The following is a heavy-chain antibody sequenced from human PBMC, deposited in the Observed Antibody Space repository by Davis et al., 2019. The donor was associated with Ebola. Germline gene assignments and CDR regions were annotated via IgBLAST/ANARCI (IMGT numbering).Heavy chain of an antibody. CDR1: GFTFSDYY. Sequence: GESLKISCAASGFTFSDYYMSWVRQAPGKGLEWVSGISGSVGNTYYADSVKGRFTISRDNSKNRLYLQINSLRAEDTAVYYCAKGGSSSGRGGYFDYWGQGTLVTVSS. D-gene: IGHD6-6*01. CDR3: AKGGSSSGRGGYFDY. J-gene: IGHJ4*02. CDR2: ISGSVGNT. V-gene: IGHV3-23*01.